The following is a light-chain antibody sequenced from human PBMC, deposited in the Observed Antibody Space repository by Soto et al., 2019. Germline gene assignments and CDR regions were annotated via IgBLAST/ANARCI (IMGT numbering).Light chain of an antibody. Sequence: DIRMTQSPSSLSASVGDRVTITCRESQSISSYLNWYQQKPGKAPKFLIYGASSLQSGVPSRFSGGGSGTDFNLTISSMQREDFAVYYCHQCYSTPTFGQGTKVEIK. V-gene: IGKV1-39*01. CDR2: GAS. CDR3: HQCYSTPT. CDR1: QSISSY. J-gene: IGKJ1*01.